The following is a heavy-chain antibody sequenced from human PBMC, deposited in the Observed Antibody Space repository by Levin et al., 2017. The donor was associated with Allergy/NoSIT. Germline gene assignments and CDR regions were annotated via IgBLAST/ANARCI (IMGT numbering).Heavy chain of an antibody. CDR1: GYTFTDYY. Sequence: GESLKISCKASGYTFTDYYIHWVRQAPGQGLEWMGWINPNSGATNYAQKFQGRVTMTRDTSISTAYMELSRLRSDDTAVYYCARVEYDFWSASPGGGMDVWGQGTTVTVSS. CDR2: INPNSGAT. J-gene: IGHJ6*02. D-gene: IGHD3-3*01. V-gene: IGHV1-2*02. CDR3: ARVEYDFWSASPGGGMDV.